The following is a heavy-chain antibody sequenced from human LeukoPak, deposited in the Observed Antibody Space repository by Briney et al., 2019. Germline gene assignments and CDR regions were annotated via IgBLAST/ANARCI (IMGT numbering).Heavy chain of an antibody. D-gene: IGHD1-26*01. Sequence: PGGSLRLSCAASGFTFSNYAMSWVRQAPGKGLEWVSSVGGGGIRTYYADSVQGRFTISRDNSKNTLYLQMNSLRAEDTALYYCAKYTGGSYLTNAFDIWGQGTMVTVS. J-gene: IGHJ3*02. CDR1: GFTFSNYA. V-gene: IGHV3-23*01. CDR2: VGGGGIRT. CDR3: AKYTGGSYLTNAFDI.